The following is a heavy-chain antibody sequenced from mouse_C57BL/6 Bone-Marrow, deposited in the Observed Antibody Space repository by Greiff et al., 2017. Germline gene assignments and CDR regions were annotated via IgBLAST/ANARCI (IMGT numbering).Heavy chain of an antibody. D-gene: IGHD2-2*01. CDR3: ARYGFFAY. V-gene: IGHV14-3*01. CDR2: IDPANGNT. J-gene: IGHJ3*01. CDR1: GFNIKNTY. Sequence: VQLQQSVAELVRPGASVKLSCTASGFNIKNTYMPWVKQRPEQGLEWIGRIDPANGNTKYAPKFQGKATITADTSSNTAYLQLSSLTSEDTAIYYCARYGFFAYWGQGTLVTVSA.